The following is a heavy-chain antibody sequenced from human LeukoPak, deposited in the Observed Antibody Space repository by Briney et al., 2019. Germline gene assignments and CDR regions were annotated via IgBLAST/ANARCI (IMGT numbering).Heavy chain of an antibody. CDR2: INPNSGDT. V-gene: IGHV1-2*06. J-gene: IGHJ4*02. Sequence: ASVKVSCKASGYTFTGYHMHWVRQAPGQGLEWMGRINPNSGDTNYAQKFQGRVAVTRDTSISTAFMELTRLRSDDTAVYYCARDYCSSTSCLFDYWGQGTLVTVSS. D-gene: IGHD2-2*01. CDR1: GYTFTGYH. CDR3: ARDYCSSTSCLFDY.